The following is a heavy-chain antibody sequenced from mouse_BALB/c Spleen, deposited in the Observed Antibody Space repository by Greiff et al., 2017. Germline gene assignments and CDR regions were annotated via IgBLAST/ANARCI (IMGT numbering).Heavy chain of an antibody. CDR1: GFSLTGYG. J-gene: IGHJ4*01. D-gene: IGHD1-1*02. CDR3: ARDGYYGYYAMDY. V-gene: IGHV2-6-7*01. CDR2: IWGDGST. Sequence: VQGVESGPGLVAPSQSLSITCTVSGFSLTGYGVNWVRQPPGKGLEWLGMIWGDGSTDYNSALKSRLSISKDNSKSQVFLKMNSLQTDDTARYYCARDGYYGYYAMDYWGQGTSVTVSS.